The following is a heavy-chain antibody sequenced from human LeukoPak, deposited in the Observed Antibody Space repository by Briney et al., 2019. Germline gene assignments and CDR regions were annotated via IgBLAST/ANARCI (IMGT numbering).Heavy chain of an antibody. D-gene: IGHD3-10*01. CDR1: EYSFTSYW. V-gene: IGHV5-10-1*01. J-gene: IGHJ4*02. CDR3: ARHLRGSGSYFDY. Sequence: GESLKISCKGSEYSFTSYWISWVRQMPGKGLEWMGRIDPSDSYTNYSPSFQGHVTISVDKSISTAFLQWSSLKASDIAMYYCARHLRGSGSYFDYWGQGTLVTVSS. CDR2: IDPSDSYT.